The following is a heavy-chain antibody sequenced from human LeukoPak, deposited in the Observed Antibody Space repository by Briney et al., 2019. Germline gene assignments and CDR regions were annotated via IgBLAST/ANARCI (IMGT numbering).Heavy chain of an antibody. Sequence: PSETLSLTCTVSSGSISSYYWSWIRQPPGKGLEWIGYIYYSGGPKYNPSLKSRVTISVDTSKNQFSLKLSSVTAADTAVYYCARPPYSSGLGGNWFDPWGQGTLVTVSS. D-gene: IGHD6-19*01. J-gene: IGHJ5*02. CDR3: ARPPYSSGLGGNWFDP. V-gene: IGHV4-59*12. CDR2: IYYSGGP. CDR1: SGSISSYY.